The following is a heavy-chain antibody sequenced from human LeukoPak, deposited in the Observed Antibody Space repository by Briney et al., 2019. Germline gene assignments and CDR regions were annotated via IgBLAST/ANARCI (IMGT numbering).Heavy chain of an antibody. CDR3: ARDIAVAGTWVPVIDY. D-gene: IGHD6-19*01. V-gene: IGHV1-2*02. J-gene: IGHJ4*02. CDR1: GYTFTGYY. CDR2: INPNSGGT. Sequence: ASVKVSCKASGYTFTGYYMHWVRQAPGQGLEWMGWINPNSGGTNYAQKFQGRVTMTRDTSISTAYMELSRLRSDDTAVYYCARDIAVAGTWVPVIDYWGQGTLVTVSS.